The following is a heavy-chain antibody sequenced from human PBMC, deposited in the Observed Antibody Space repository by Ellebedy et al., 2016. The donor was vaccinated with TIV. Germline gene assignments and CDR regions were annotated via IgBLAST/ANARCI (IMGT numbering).Heavy chain of an antibody. CDR3: TKTFYFD. CDR1: GFTFSDEH. J-gene: IGHJ4*02. D-gene: IGHD2/OR15-2a*01. V-gene: IGHV3-72*01. CDR2: SKNRGNNYAT. Sequence: GESLKISCATSGFTFSDEHMDWVRQAPGKGLEWVGRSKNRGNNYATQYAASVKGRFTISRDDSTNSLYLQMNSLRTEDTAIYYCTKTFYFDWGQGTLFIVSS.